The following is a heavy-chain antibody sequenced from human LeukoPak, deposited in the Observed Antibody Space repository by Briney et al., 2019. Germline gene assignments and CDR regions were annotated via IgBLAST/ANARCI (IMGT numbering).Heavy chain of an antibody. D-gene: IGHD3-10*01. CDR3: AKRMIRGVNHDAFDL. CDR1: GFTFSRYA. J-gene: IGHJ3*01. Sequence: GGSLRLSCAASGFTFSRYATSWVRQAPGKGLEWVSAVSGSGGSTYYADSVKGLFAISRGNSRNTLYLQMNSLRAEDTAVYYCAKRMIRGVNHDAFDLWGQGTMVTVSS. CDR2: VSGSGGST. V-gene: IGHV3-23*01.